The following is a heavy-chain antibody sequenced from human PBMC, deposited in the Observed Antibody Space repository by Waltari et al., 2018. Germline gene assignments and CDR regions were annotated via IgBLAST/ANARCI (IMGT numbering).Heavy chain of an antibody. CDR1: GGSISSSSYY. D-gene: IGHD5-12*01. V-gene: IGHV4-39*01. CDR3: ASQRWLQFFYYYYMDV. CDR2: IYYSGST. Sequence: QLQLQESGPGLVKPSETLSLTCTVSGGSISSSSYYWGWIRQPPGKGLEWIGSIYYSGSTYYNPSLKSRVTISLDTSKNQFSLKLSSVTAADTAVYYCASQRWLQFFYYYYMDVWGKGTTVTVSS. J-gene: IGHJ6*03.